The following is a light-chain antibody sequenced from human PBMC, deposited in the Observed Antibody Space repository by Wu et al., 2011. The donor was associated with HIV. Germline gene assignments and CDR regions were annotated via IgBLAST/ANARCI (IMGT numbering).Light chain of an antibody. V-gene: IGKV3-11*01. J-gene: IGKJ5*01. CDR2: DAS. CDR1: QNVNNY. Sequence: ATLSCRASQNVNNYLAWYQQKPGQAPRLLIYDASNRAKGIPARFTGSGSGTDFTLTISTLEPEDFAVYYCQQRTKWPLTFGQGTRLEIK. CDR3: QQRTKWPLT.